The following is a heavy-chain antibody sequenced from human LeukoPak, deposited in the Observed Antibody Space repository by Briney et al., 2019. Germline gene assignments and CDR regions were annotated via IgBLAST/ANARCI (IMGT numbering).Heavy chain of an antibody. CDR3: AKDVGVRGARWFDP. CDR1: GFTFSSYA. Sequence: GGSLRLSCAASGFTFSSYAMSWVRQAPGKGLEWVSAISGSGGSTYYADSAKGRFTISRDNSKNTLYLQMNSLRAEDTAVYYCAKDVGVRGARWFDPWGQGTLVTVSS. CDR2: ISGSGGST. V-gene: IGHV3-23*01. D-gene: IGHD3-10*01. J-gene: IGHJ5*02.